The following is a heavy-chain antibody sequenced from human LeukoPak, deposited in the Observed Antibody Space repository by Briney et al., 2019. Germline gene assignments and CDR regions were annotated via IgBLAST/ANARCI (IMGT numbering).Heavy chain of an antibody. CDR2: ICHSGST. J-gene: IGHJ3*02. D-gene: IGHD3-16*01. V-gene: IGHV4-38-2*01. Sequence: SETLSLTCAVSGYSINSGYSWGWIRQSPGKGLEWIGNICHSGSTYYNPSLRSRVTISRDTSKNQFSLKLSSVTAADTAVYYCARLDHVWETHGMDAFDIWGQGTMVTVSS. CDR3: ARLDHVWETHGMDAFDI. CDR1: GYSINSGYS.